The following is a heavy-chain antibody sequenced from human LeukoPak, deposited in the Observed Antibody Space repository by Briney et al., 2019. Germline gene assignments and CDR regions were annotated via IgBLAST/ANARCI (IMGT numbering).Heavy chain of an antibody. CDR2: INHSGST. V-gene: IGHV4-34*01. Sequence: SETLSLTCAVYGGSFSGYYWSWIRQPPGKGLEWIGEINHSGSTNYNPSLKSRVSISVDTSKNQFSLKLGSVTAADTAVYYCARRGGEGSGSYYKAWGQGTLVTVSS. D-gene: IGHD3-10*01. CDR3: ARRGGEGSGSYYKA. CDR1: GGSFSGYY. J-gene: IGHJ5*02.